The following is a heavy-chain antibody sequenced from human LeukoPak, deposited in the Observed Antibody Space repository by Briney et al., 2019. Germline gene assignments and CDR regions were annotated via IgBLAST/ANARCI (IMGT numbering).Heavy chain of an antibody. CDR2: ISSSGSTI. V-gene: IGHV3-11*01. J-gene: IGHJ4*02. D-gene: IGHD3-10*01. CDR3: ARDLVETRYYGSGGYYFDY. Sequence: GGSLRLSCAASGFTFSDYYMSWIRQAPGKGLEWVSYISSSGSTIYYADSVKGRFTISRDNAKNSLYLQMNSLRAEDTAVYYCARDLVETRYYGSGGYYFDYWGQGTLVTVSS. CDR1: GFTFSDYY.